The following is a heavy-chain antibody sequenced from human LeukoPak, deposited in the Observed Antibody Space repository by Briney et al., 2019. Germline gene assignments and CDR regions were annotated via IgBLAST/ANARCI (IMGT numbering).Heavy chain of an antibody. CDR2: FDPEDGET. V-gene: IGHV1-24*01. CDR3: ATAYGPCNWFDP. CDR1: GYTLTELS. Sequence: VSVNVSRKVSGYTLTELSMHWVRQAPGKGLEWMGGFDPEDGETIYAQKFPGRVTMTEDTSTDTAYMELSGLRSEDTAVYYCATAYGPCNWFDPWGQGTLVTVSS. J-gene: IGHJ5*02. D-gene: IGHD4-17*01.